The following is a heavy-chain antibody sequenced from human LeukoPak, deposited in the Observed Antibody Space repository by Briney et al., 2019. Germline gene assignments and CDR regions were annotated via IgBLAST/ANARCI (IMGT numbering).Heavy chain of an antibody. V-gene: IGHV4-39*01. D-gene: IGHD2-15*01. Sequence: SETLSLTCTLSGGSISSSSYYWGWIRQPPGKGLEWIGSIYYSGSTYYNPSLKSRVTISVDTSKNQFSLKLSSVTAADTAVYYCARHGGTMFQHWGQGTLVTVSS. CDR1: GGSISSSSYY. CDR2: IYYSGST. CDR3: ARHGGTMFQH. J-gene: IGHJ1*01.